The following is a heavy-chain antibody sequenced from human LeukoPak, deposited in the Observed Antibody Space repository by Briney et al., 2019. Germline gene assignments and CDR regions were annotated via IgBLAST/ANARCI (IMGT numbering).Heavy chain of an antibody. CDR1: GFTFNNYG. CDR2: IATDGRDK. V-gene: IGHV3-30*18. J-gene: IGHJ4*02. CDR3: AKDSKVAAAGYFFDY. Sequence: GRSLRLSCAASGFTFNNYGMHWVRQAPGKGLEWVAVIATDGRDKKYADSVKGRFTISRDNSKNTLYLEMNSLRPVDTAVYHCAKDSKVAAAGYFFDYWGQGTLVTVSS. D-gene: IGHD6-13*01.